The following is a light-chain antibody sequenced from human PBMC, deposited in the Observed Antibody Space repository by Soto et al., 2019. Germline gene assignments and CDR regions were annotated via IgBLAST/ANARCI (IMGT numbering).Light chain of an antibody. J-gene: IGKJ2*01. CDR3: HQFAYSPHT. V-gene: IGKV3-20*01. CDR1: QSVGNNY. CDR2: TAS. Sequence: EIVLTQSPDTLSLSPGERATLSCRAGQSVGNNYLAWFQQKPGQAPRLLIYTASYRATGIPDRFSGSGSGTDFTLTISRLETEDFAMYYCHQFAYSPHTFGQGTKVDIK.